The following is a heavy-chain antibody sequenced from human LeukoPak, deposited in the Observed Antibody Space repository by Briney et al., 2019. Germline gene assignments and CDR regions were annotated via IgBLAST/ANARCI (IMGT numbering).Heavy chain of an antibody. CDR1: GFTFSSYA. Sequence: GGSLRLSCAASGFTFSSYAMSWVRQAPGKGLEWVSAISGSGGSTYYADSVEGRFTISRDNSKNTLYLQMNSLRAEDTAVYYCAKEDGYNLDKTQYRYYFDYWGQGTLVTVSS. CDR2: ISGSGGST. J-gene: IGHJ4*02. V-gene: IGHV3-23*01. D-gene: IGHD5-24*01. CDR3: AKEDGYNLDKTQYRYYFDY.